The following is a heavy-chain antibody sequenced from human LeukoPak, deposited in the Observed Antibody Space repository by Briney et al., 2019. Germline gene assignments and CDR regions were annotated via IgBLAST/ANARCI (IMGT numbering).Heavy chain of an antibody. D-gene: IGHD4-11*01. CDR1: GYTFSNYG. CDR2: ISGYNGNT. J-gene: IGHJ4*02. Sequence: GASVKVSCKASGYTFSNYGISWARQAPGQGLEWMGWISGYNGNTKYAQEVQGRVTMTTDTSTSTAYMELRSLRSDDTAVYYCARWGSNNWFDYTDYTQGYWGQGTLVTVSS. V-gene: IGHV1-18*01. CDR3: ARWGSNNWFDYTDYTQGY.